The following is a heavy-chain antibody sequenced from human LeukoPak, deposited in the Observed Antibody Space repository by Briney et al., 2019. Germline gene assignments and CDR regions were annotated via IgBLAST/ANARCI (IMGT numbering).Heavy chain of an antibody. J-gene: IGHJ4*02. CDR1: GFTFSSYE. V-gene: IGHV3-48*03. CDR2: ISSSGSTI. Sequence: GGSLRLSCAASGFTFSSYEMNWVRQAPGKGLESVSYISSSGSTIYYADSVKGRFTISRDNAKNSLYLQMNSLRAEDTAVYYCARDGDYYDSSGYYSQLFFDYWGQGTLVTVSS. CDR3: ARDGDYYDSSGYYSQLFFDY. D-gene: IGHD3-22*01.